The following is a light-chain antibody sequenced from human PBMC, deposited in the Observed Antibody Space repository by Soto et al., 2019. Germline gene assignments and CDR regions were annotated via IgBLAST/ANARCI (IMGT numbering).Light chain of an antibody. CDR1: QSVSSY. CDR3: QQYNNWPRT. J-gene: IGKJ1*01. V-gene: IGKV3-15*01. Sequence: IVLTQSPGTLSLSPGERATLSCRASQSVSSYLAWYQQKPGQAPRLLIYGASTRATGIPARFSGRGSGTEFTLTISSLQSEDFAVYYCQQYNNWPRTFGQGTKVDIK. CDR2: GAS.